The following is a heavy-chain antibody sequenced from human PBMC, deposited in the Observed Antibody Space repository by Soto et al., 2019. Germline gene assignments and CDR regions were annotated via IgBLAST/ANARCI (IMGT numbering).Heavy chain of an antibody. Sequence: QVQLQVSGPGLVKPSETLSLTCTVSGGSISSYYWSWIRQPPGKGLEWIGYIYYSGSTNYNPSLKSRVTISVDTSKNQFSLKLSSVTAADTAVYYCARDSGYCSGGSCYSDAFDIWGQGTMVTVSS. J-gene: IGHJ3*02. CDR2: IYYSGST. V-gene: IGHV4-59*01. D-gene: IGHD2-15*01. CDR1: GGSISSYY. CDR3: ARDSGYCSGGSCYSDAFDI.